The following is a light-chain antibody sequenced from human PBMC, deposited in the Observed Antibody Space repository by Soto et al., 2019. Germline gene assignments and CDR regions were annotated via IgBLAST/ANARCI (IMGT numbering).Light chain of an antibody. Sequence: DIQMTQSPSSLSASVGDRVTITCRASQSISSYLNWYQQKPGKAPKILIYAASSLQSGVPSRFSGSGSGTDFTITISSLQPEDFATYYCQQSYSTPWTFGQGTKVEIK. V-gene: IGKV1-39*01. CDR2: AAS. CDR1: QSISSY. CDR3: QQSYSTPWT. J-gene: IGKJ1*01.